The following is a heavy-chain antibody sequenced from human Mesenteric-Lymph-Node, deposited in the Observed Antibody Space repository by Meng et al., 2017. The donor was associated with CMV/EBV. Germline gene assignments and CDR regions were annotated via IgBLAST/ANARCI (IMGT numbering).Heavy chain of an antibody. Sequence: KISCKGCGYSFSSYWIGWVRQMPGKGLEWMGIIYPGDSDTRYSPSFQGQVTISADKSISTAYLQWSSLKASDTAIYYCARGTLRYFDYWGQRTLVTVSS. J-gene: IGHJ4*02. CDR1: GYSFSSYW. CDR3: ARGTLRYFDY. CDR2: IYPGDSDT. V-gene: IGHV5-51*01.